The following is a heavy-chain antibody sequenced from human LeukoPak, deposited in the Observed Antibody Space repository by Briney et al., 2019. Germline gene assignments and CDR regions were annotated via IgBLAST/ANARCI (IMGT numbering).Heavy chain of an antibody. V-gene: IGHV3-11*01. Sequence: GGSLRLSCAASGFSFSDYYMSWIRQAPGKGLEWVSYISSSGGNIYYANSVKGRFTISRDNAKNSLYLQMNSLRAEDTAVYYCARADGYNPIYYYYGMDVWGQGTTVTVSS. J-gene: IGHJ6*02. CDR2: ISSSGGNI. D-gene: IGHD5-24*01. CDR1: GFSFSDYY. CDR3: ARADGYNPIYYYYGMDV.